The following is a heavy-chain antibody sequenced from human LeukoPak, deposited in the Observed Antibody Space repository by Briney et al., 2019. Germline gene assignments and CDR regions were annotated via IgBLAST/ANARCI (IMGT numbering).Heavy chain of an antibody. Sequence: GESLKISCKGSGYSVSNYWIGWVRQMPGKGLEWMGIIYPGESETRYSPSVQGQVTISADKSITTAYLQWSSLKASDTAMYYCAKLGAYSSSWYGFFDYWGQGTLVAVSS. CDR2: IYPGESET. CDR1: GYSVSNYW. V-gene: IGHV5-51*01. J-gene: IGHJ4*02. D-gene: IGHD6-13*01. CDR3: AKLGAYSSSWYGFFDY.